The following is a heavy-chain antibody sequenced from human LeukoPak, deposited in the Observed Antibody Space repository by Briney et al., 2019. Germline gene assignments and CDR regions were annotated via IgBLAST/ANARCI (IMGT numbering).Heavy chain of an antibody. D-gene: IGHD6-13*01. Sequence: PSETLSLTCAVYGGPFSGYYWSWIRQPPGKGLEWIGEINHSGSTNYNPSLKSRVTISVDTSKNQFSLKLSSVTAADTAVYYCARGIKTLSSSWNYWGQGTLVTVSS. J-gene: IGHJ4*02. CDR3: ARGIKTLSSSWNY. CDR2: INHSGST. CDR1: GGPFSGYY. V-gene: IGHV4-34*01.